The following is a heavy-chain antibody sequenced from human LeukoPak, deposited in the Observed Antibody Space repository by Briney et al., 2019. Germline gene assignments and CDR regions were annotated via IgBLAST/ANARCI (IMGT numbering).Heavy chain of an antibody. Sequence: GGSLRLSCAASGFTFSSYEMNWVRQAPGKGLEWVSYISSSSSTIYYADSVKGRFTISRDNAKNSLYLQMNSLRAEDTAVYYCARGSSGYLSDYWGQGTLVTVSS. CDR1: GFTFSSYE. CDR2: ISSSSSTI. J-gene: IGHJ4*02. D-gene: IGHD3-22*01. V-gene: IGHV3-48*01. CDR3: ARGSSGYLSDY.